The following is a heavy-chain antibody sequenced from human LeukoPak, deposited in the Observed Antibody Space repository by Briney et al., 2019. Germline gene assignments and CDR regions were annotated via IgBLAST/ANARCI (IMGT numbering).Heavy chain of an antibody. CDR2: IYSGGST. CDR1: GLTVSSNY. CDR3: ARGAPSRYCSGGSCYFDY. D-gene: IGHD2-15*01. J-gene: IGHJ4*02. Sequence: QTGDSVRLPCAPSGLTVSSNYMRWLRQAPGKGLEWVSVIYSGGSTYYADSVKGRFTISRDNHKNTLYLQMNSLRAEDTAVYYCARGAPSRYCSGGSCYFDYWGQGTLVTVSS. V-gene: IGHV3-66*01.